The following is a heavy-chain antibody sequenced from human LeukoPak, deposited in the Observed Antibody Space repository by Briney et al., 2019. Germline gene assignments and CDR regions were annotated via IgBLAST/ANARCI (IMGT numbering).Heavy chain of an antibody. CDR2: INPNSGGT. CDR3: ARAHILYSDYGDSREYFDF. Sequence: ASVKVSCKASGYTFIDYYIHWVRQAPGQGPEWMGCINPNSGGTNSAQKFQGRVTMTRDTSISRACMELSRLSPDDTAVYYCARAHILYSDYGDSREYFDFWGQGTLVTVSS. J-gene: IGHJ4*02. V-gene: IGHV1-2*02. D-gene: IGHD4-17*01. CDR1: GYTFIDYY.